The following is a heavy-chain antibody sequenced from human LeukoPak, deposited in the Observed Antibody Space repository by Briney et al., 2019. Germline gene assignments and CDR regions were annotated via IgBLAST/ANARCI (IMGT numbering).Heavy chain of an antibody. J-gene: IGHJ4*02. D-gene: IGHD5-18*01. Sequence: SLKVSCKASGGTFSSYAINWVRQAPGQGLEWMGGIIPIFGTATYAHKFQGRGTITADESTGTAYMELSSLRTEDTAVYYCATQGDTARVKSRDYWGQGTLVTVSS. CDR3: ATQGDTARVKSRDY. CDR2: IIPIFGTA. V-gene: IGHV1-69*01. CDR1: GGTFSSYA.